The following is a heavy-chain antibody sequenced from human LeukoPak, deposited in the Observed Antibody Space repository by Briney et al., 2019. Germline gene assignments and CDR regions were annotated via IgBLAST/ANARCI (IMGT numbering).Heavy chain of an antibody. J-gene: IGHJ4*02. CDR3: ARVKSCSSTSCYRHFDY. D-gene: IGHD2-2*01. V-gene: IGHV1-8*01. CDR1: GYTFTSYD. CDR2: MNPNSGNT. Sequence: GASVKVSCKASGYTFTSYDINWVRQATGQGLEWMGWMNPNSGNTGYAQKFQGRVTMTRNTSISTAYMELSSLRSEDTAVYYCARVKSCSSTSCYRHFDYWGQGTLVTVSS.